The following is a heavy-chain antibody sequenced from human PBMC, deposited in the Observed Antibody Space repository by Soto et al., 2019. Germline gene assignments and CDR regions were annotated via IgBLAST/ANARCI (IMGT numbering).Heavy chain of an antibody. D-gene: IGHD1-1*01. Sequence: ASVDVSCKASGYTFTSYDIYLMRQATGQGLECMGWLNPNTGNSGYAKKFQGRITVTSDTSINTVHMELSSLRSEDTAVYYCARRAETNGWNGFGADKYYFDFWGQGTLVTVSS. CDR2: LNPNTGNS. CDR1: GYTFTSYD. V-gene: IGHV1-8*01. J-gene: IGHJ4*02. CDR3: ARRAETNGWNGFGADKYYFDF.